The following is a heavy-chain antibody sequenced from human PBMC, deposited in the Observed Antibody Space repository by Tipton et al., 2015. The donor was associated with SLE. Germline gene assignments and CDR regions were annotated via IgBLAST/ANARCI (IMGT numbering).Heavy chain of an antibody. V-gene: IGHV3-33*01. CDR3: ARGTTTIYDY. J-gene: IGHJ4*02. Sequence: SLRLSCEASGFTFSGYGMHWVRQAPGKGLEWVAIIWYDGSNKYYADSVKGRFTISRDNSKNTLYLQMNSLRAEDTAVYYCARGTTTIYDYWGQGILVTVSS. D-gene: IGHD1-1*01. CDR1: GFTFSGYG. CDR2: IWYDGSNK.